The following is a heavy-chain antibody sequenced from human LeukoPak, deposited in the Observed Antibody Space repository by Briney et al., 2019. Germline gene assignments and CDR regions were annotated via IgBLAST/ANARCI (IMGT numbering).Heavy chain of an antibody. Sequence: ASVKVSCKASGYTFTSYDINWVRQATGQGLEWMGWMNPNSGNTGYAQKFQGRVTITRNTSISTAYMELSSLRSEDTGVYYCARGSYDFWSGYFYYYGMDVWGQGTTVTVSS. D-gene: IGHD3-3*01. CDR1: GYTFTSYD. V-gene: IGHV1-8*01. CDR3: ARGSYDFWSGYFYYYGMDV. J-gene: IGHJ6*02. CDR2: MNPNSGNT.